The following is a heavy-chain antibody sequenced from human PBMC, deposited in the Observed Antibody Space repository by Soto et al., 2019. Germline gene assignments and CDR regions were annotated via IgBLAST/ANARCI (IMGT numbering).Heavy chain of an antibody. CDR2: IYWSGDK. CDR1: GSSVGTSGVG. V-gene: IGHV2-5*01. CDR3: AHVGLYVDWSYYFDD. Sequence: GSTLVRPSQRLSLTCTPPGSSVGTSGVGAWWMRQPSGKPLARLPIIYWSGDKRHSPTRXXXRSITNDTAKNQVVITMTNIDPVDTDTYYCAHVGLYVDWSYYFDDWGQGTLVTVSS. J-gene: IGHJ4*02. D-gene: IGHD3-9*01.